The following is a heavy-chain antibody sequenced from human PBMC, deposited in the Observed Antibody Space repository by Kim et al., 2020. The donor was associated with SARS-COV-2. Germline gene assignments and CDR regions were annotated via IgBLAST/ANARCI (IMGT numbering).Heavy chain of an antibody. CDR2: K. CDR3: AKDGWVTTEGY. D-gene: IGHD4-17*01. Sequence: KWYADSVEGRLTITRDKSKNTLYLQMSSLRAEDTAVYYGAKDGWVTTEGYWGQGTLVTVSS. V-gene: IGHV3-23*01. J-gene: IGHJ4*02.